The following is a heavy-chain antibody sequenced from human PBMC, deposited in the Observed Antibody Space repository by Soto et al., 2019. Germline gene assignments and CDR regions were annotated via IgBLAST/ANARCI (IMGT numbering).Heavy chain of an antibody. Sequence: QVHLVQSGAEVKKPAASVKVSCQASGYTFDSYGMSWVRQAPGQSLGWRGWISVYNGNTNYAQKFQGRVTMTRDTSTSTAYMAVTSLGPDDTAVYYCASDLLYNNVVVGTATPRDYWGQGTLVSVSS. CDR1: GYTFDSYG. CDR3: ASDLLYNNVVVGTATPRDY. CDR2: ISVYNGNT. D-gene: IGHD2-15*01. J-gene: IGHJ4*02. V-gene: IGHV1-18*04.